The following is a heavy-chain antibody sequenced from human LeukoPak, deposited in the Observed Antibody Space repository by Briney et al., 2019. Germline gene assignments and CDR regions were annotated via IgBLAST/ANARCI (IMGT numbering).Heavy chain of an antibody. V-gene: IGHV3-23*01. CDR2: ISVSGENT. CDR3: AKYGSGTYYNGLH. Sequence: GGSLTLSCAPSGFPFSSYAITCVPHAPGEGLQWVSTISVSGENTYYTDAVKGRFTISRDISKSTLYLQMNSLRDEDTALYYCAKYGSGTYYNGLHWGQGTLVTVSS. J-gene: IGHJ4*02. CDR1: GFPFSSYA. D-gene: IGHD3-10*01.